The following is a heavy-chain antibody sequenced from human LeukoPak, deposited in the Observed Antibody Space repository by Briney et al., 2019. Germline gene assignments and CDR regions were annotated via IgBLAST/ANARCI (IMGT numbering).Heavy chain of an antibody. J-gene: IGHJ4*02. CDR3: ARHYYDSSGYYYPFDY. CDR1: GGSISSYY. V-gene: IGHV4-59*08. D-gene: IGHD3-22*01. Sequence: PSETLSLTCTVSGGSISSYYWSWIRQPPGKGLEWIGCIYYSGSTYYNPSLKSRVTISVDTSKNQFSLKLSSVTAADTAVYYCARHYYDSSGYYYPFDYWGQGTLVTVSS. CDR2: IYYSGST.